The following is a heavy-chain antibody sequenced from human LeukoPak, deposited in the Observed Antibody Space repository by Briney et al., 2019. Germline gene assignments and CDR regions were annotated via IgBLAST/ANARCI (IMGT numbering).Heavy chain of an antibody. CDR3: AKDPQWELYYFDY. V-gene: IGHV3-21*01. CDR2: ISGSGTYM. J-gene: IGHJ4*02. CDR1: GFTFTTYK. D-gene: IGHD1-26*01. Sequence: GGSLRLSCAASGFTFTTYKMNWVRQAPGKGLEWVSSISGSGTYMYYADSLKGRFTISRDNSKNTLYLQMNSLRAEDTAVYYCAKDPQWELYYFDYWGQGTLVTVSS.